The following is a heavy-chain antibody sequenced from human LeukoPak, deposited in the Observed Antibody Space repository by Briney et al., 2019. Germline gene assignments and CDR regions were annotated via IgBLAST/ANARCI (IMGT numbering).Heavy chain of an antibody. CDR2: ISAYNGNT. CDR1: GYTFTSYG. J-gene: IGHJ6*03. CDR3: AREGRPAAYYYYYYMDV. Sequence: ASVKVSCKASGYTFTSYGISWVRQAPGQGLEWMGWISAYNGNTKYAQKLQGRVTMTTDTSTSTAYMELRSLRSDDTAVYYCAREGRPAAYYYYYYMDVWGKGTTVTVSS. V-gene: IGHV1-18*01. D-gene: IGHD2-2*01.